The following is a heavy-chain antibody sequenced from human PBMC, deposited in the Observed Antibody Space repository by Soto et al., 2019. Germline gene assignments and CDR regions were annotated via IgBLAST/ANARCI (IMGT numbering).Heavy chain of an antibody. J-gene: IGHJ4*02. CDR3: AKESYGDYYFDY. D-gene: IGHD4-17*01. Sequence: PGGSLRLSCAASGFTVSSNYMSWVRQAPGKGLEWVSVIYSGGSTYYADSVKGRFTISRDNSKNTLYLQMNSLRAEDTAVYYCAKESYGDYYFDYWGQETLVTVSS. CDR2: IYSGGST. V-gene: IGHV3-66*01. CDR1: GFTVSSNY.